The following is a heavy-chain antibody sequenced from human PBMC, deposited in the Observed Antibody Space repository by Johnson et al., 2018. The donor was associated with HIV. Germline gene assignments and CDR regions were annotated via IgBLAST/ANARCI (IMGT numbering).Heavy chain of an antibody. D-gene: IGHD2-2*01. CDR3: ARSRCSSTSCYHAFDI. CDR2: IGTAGDT. CDR1: GFTFSSYD. Sequence: VQLVESGGGLVQPGGSLRLSCAASGFTFSSYDMHWVRQATGKGLEWVSAIGTAGDTYYPGSVKGRFTISRENAKNSLYLQMNSLRAGDTAVYYCARSRCSSTSCYHAFDIWGQGTMVTVSS. J-gene: IGHJ3*02. V-gene: IGHV3-13*01.